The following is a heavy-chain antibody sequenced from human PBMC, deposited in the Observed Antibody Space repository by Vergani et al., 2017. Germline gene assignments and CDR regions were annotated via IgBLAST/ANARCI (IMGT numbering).Heavy chain of an antibody. CDR3: ARDAQTALELRDYYYYYMDV. J-gene: IGHJ6*03. CDR1: GFTLSNYD. Sequence: QVQLVESGGGVVQRGGSLRLSCATSGFTLSNYDMQWIRPGPGKGLEFVAFIQFDGSNQYYADSVKGRFTLSRDFSKNTLYLQMNSLSAEDTAVYYCARDAQTALELRDYYYYYMDVWGKGTTVTVSS. D-gene: IGHD1-7*01. V-gene: IGHV3-30*02. CDR2: IQFDGSNQ.